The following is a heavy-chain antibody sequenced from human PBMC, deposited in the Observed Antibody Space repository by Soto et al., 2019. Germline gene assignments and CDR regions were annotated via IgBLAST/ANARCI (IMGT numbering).Heavy chain of an antibody. V-gene: IGHV4-31*11. Sequence: PSETLSLTCAVYGGSISSGGYYWSWVRQHPGKGLEWIGYIYYSGSTYYNPSLKSRVTISVDTSKNQFSLKLSSVTAADTAVYYCARGRGIVATINRSLLFDYWGQGTLVTVSS. J-gene: IGHJ4*02. CDR3: ARGRGIVATINRSLLFDY. CDR1: GGSISSGGYY. CDR2: IYYSGST. D-gene: IGHD5-12*01.